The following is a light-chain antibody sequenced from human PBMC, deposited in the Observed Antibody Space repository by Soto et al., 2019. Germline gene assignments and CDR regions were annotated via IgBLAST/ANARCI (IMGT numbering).Light chain of an antibody. Sequence: QAVVTQEPSLTVSPGGTVTLTCGSSTGPVTSGHYPYWLQQKPGQAPRTLIYDTTNKHSWTPARFSGSLLGGKAALTLSGAQPEDEAEYYCLLSYSGAPVAFVVFGGGTKLTVL. V-gene: IGLV7-46*01. CDR1: TGPVTSGHY. CDR3: LLSYSGAPVAFVV. CDR2: DTT. J-gene: IGLJ2*01.